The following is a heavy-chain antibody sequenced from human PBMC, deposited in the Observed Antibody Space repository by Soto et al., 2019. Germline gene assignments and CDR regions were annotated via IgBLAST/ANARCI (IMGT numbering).Heavy chain of an antibody. CDR2: IYHSGST. CDR3: ASTRYNSGWYGLFDY. J-gene: IGHJ4*02. V-gene: IGHV4-31*11. D-gene: IGHD6-19*01. CDR1: GDSITNDGYF. Sequence: SETLSLTCAVSGDSITNDGYFWSWIRHPPGKGLEWLGYIYHSGSTYSNPSLKSRLTISLDTSKSQFSLKLRSVTAADTAVYYCASTRYNSGWYGLFDYWGQGIMVTVYS.